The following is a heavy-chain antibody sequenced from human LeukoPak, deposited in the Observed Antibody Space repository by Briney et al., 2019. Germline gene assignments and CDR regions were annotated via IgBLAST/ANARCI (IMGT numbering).Heavy chain of an antibody. J-gene: IGHJ4*02. V-gene: IGHV1-2*02. CDR2: INPNSGGT. Sequence: ASVKVSCKASGYTFTGYYMHWVRQAPGQGLEWMGWINPNSGGTNYAQKFQGRVTMTRDTSTSTAYMELRSLRSDDTAVYYCAGALRYYYDSSGYPLGYWGQGTLVTVSS. D-gene: IGHD3-22*01. CDR1: GYTFTGYY. CDR3: AGALRYYYDSSGYPLGY.